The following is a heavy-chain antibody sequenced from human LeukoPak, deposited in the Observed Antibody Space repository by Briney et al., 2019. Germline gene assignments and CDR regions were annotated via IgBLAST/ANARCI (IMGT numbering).Heavy chain of an antibody. CDR2: IRSSGSTI. CDR3: AREQGGDYGDYADAFDI. V-gene: IGHV3-48*03. Sequence: GGSLRLSCAASGFTFHSYEMNWVRRAPGKGLEWVSYIRSSGSTIYYADSVKGRFTISRDNAKNSLYLQMNSVRAEDTAVYYCAREQGGDYGDYADAFDIWGQGTMVTVSS. CDR1: GFTFHSYE. D-gene: IGHD4-17*01. J-gene: IGHJ3*02.